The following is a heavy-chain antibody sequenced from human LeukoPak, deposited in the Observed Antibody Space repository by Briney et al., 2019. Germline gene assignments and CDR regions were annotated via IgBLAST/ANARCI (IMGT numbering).Heavy chain of an antibody. Sequence: PGGSLRLSCAASGFTFSSSSMPWVRQAPGKGLEWVSSISTSSSYIYYADSVKGRFTISRDNAKNSLFLQMNSLRAEDTAVYYCARGRQNSGSYSDAFDIWGQGTMVTVSS. CDR2: ISTSSSYI. D-gene: IGHD1-26*01. CDR1: GFTFSSSS. CDR3: ARGRQNSGSYSDAFDI. J-gene: IGHJ3*02. V-gene: IGHV3-21*01.